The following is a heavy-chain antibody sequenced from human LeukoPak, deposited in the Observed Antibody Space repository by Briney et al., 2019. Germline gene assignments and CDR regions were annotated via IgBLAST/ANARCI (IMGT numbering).Heavy chain of an antibody. J-gene: IGHJ4*02. Sequence: GGSLRLSCAASGFTVSSNYMSWVRQAPGKGLEWVSYISSSGSTIYYADSVKGRFTISRDNAKNSLYLQMNSLRAEDTAVYYCARDDGYSYGYVHYWGQGTLVTVSS. CDR2: ISSSGSTI. CDR1: GFTVSSNY. V-gene: IGHV3-11*01. D-gene: IGHD5-18*01. CDR3: ARDDGYSYGYVHY.